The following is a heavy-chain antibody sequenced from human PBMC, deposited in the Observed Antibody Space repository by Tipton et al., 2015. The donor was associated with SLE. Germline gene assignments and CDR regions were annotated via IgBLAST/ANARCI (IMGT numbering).Heavy chain of an antibody. CDR1: GGSISSYY. J-gene: IGHJ5*02. Sequence: TLSLTCTVSGGSISSYYWSWIRQPPGKGLEWIGYIYYSGNTKYNPSLKSRVTISVDTSKNQFSLKLSSVTAADTALYYCARGKGWFDPWGQGTLVTVSS. V-gene: IGHV4-59*01. CDR2: IYYSGNT. CDR3: ARGKGWFDP.